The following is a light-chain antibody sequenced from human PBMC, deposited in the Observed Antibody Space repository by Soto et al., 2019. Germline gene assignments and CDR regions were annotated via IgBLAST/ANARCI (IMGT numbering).Light chain of an antibody. J-gene: IGKJ4*02. CDR2: DAS. Sequence: FHMTTSYATLYDYVGDRDSSTCRASQRVNTCLAWYQQKPGKAPTLLIYDASSLQSGVPPRFSGSGSGTEFTLTISSLQPDDCATYYCQQYNSYWTFGGGTKVDIK. V-gene: IGKV1-5*01. CDR1: QRVNTC. CDR3: QQYNSYWT.